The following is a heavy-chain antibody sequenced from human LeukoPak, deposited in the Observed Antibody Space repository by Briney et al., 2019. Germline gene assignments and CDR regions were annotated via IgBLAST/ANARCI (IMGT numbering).Heavy chain of an antibody. CDR1: GFTFSSYS. Sequence: GGSLRLSCAASGFTFSSYSMNWVRQAPGKGLEWVSSISSSSSYIYYADSVRGRFTISRDNAKNSLYLQMNSLRAEDTAVYYCARVSELDAFDYWGQGTLVTVSS. CDR3: ARVSELDAFDY. J-gene: IGHJ4*02. V-gene: IGHV3-21*01. CDR2: ISSSSSYI. D-gene: IGHD1-26*01.